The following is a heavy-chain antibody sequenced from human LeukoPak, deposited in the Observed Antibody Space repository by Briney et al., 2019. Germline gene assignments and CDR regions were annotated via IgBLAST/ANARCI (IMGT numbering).Heavy chain of an antibody. Sequence: GGSLRLSCAASGFTFSNCWMHWVRQAPGKGLVWVSRISKDGSSTYYADSVKGRFTISRDNAKNTLYLQMNSLRAEDTAVYYCARDEVGVGATHDYWGQGTLVAVSS. CDR1: GFTFSNCW. CDR3: ARDEVGVGATHDY. D-gene: IGHD1-26*01. CDR2: ISKDGSST. V-gene: IGHV3-74*01. J-gene: IGHJ4*02.